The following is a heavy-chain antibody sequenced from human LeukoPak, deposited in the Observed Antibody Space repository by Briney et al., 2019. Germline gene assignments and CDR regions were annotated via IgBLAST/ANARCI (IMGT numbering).Heavy chain of an antibody. J-gene: IGHJ4*02. CDR1: GFTFSSHG. D-gene: IGHD3-3*01. V-gene: IGHV3-30*02. Sequence: GGSLRLSCAASGFTFSSHGMHWVRQAPGRGLEWVAFIRYDGNNEYYADSVKGRFTISRDNSKNTLYLQLNSLRVEDTAVYYCAKDYDDFWRGFSDFWGRGTLVTVSS. CDR2: IRYDGNNE. CDR3: AKDYDDFWRGFSDF.